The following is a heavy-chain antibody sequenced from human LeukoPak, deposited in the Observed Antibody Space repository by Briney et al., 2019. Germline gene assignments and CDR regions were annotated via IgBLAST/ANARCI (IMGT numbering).Heavy chain of an antibody. CDR3: ARVVDFWSGYLDAFDI. D-gene: IGHD3-3*01. J-gene: IGHJ3*02. CDR2: INAGNGNT. V-gene: IGHV1-3*01. CDR1: GYTFTSYA. Sequence: ASVKVSCKASGYTFTSYAMHWVRQAPGQRLEWMGWINAGNGNTKYSQKFQGRVTITRDTSASTAYMELSSLRSDDTAVYYCARVVDFWSGYLDAFDIWGQGTMVTVSS.